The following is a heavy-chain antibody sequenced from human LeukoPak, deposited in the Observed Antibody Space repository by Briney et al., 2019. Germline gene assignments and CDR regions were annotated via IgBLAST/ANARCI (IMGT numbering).Heavy chain of an antibody. CDR1: GFTFSSYG. CDR2: IWYDGSNK. Sequence: GGSLRLSCAASGFTFSSYGMHWVRQAPGKGLEWVAVIWYDGSNKYYADSVKGRFTISRDNSKNTLYLQMSSLRAEDTAVYYCARDLGVTPYRVYYYYYGMDVWGQGTTVTVSS. J-gene: IGHJ6*02. D-gene: IGHD4-23*01. CDR3: ARDLGVTPYRVYYYYYGMDV. V-gene: IGHV3-33*01.